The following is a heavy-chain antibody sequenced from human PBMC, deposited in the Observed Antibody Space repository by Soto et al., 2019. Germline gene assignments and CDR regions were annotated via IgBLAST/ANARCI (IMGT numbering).Heavy chain of an antibody. V-gene: IGHV3-23*01. J-gene: IGHJ4*02. Sequence: PGGSLRLSCAASGFTFSSYGMSWARQTPGKGPESVSAISGSGASTYYADSVKGRFTISRDNSRNTLYVQMSNLRADDTAVYYCARATVAKGFDYWGQGTQVTVSS. CDR2: ISGSGAST. CDR3: ARATVAKGFDY. D-gene: IGHD4-17*01. CDR1: GFTFSSYG.